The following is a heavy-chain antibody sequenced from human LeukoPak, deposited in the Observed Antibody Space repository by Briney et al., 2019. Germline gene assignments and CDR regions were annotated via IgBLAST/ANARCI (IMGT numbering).Heavy chain of an antibody. J-gene: IGHJ5*02. CDR2: INHSGST. D-gene: IGHD3-10*01. V-gene: IGHV4-34*01. CDR3: ARGLYYGSGSYLSWFDP. Sequence: SETLSLTCNVSHEFFSGFYWSWIRQPPGKGLEWIGEINHSGSTNYNPSLKSRVTISVDTSKNQFSLKLSSVTAADTAVYYCARGLYYGSGSYLSWFDPWGQGTLVTVSS. CDR1: HEFFSGFY.